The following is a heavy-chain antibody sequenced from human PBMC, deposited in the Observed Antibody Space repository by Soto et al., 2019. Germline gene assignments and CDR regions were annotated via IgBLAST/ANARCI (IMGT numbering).Heavy chain of an antibody. J-gene: IGHJ4*02. CDR1: GGSFSGYY. D-gene: IGHD5-12*01. V-gene: IGHV4-59*08. CDR3: ARRIVATETFDE. CDR2: IYYAGST. Sequence: SETLSLTCAVYGGSFSGYYWSWIRQPPGRGLEWIGFIYYAGSTKYNPSLNSRVTISVDTSKNQFSLTVTSVTAADTAVYYCARRIVATETFDEWGQGTLVTVSS.